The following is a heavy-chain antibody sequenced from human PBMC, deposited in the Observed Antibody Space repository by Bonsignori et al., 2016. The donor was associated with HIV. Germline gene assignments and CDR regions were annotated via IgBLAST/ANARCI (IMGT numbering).Heavy chain of an antibody. Sequence: VRQMPGKGLEWMGIIYPGDSDTRYSPSFQGQVTISAGKSISTAYLQWSTLKASDTAMYYCARGPGAIGMDAFDIWGQGTMVTVSS. CDR2: IYPGDSDT. D-gene: IGHD1-26*01. V-gene: IGHV5-51*01. J-gene: IGHJ3*02. CDR3: ARGPGAIGMDAFDI.